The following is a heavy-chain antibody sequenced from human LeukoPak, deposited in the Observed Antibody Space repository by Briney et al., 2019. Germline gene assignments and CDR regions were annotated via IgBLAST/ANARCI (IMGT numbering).Heavy chain of an antibody. V-gene: IGHV1-2*06. CDR3: SRSYDGSGFDY. CDR1: GYTFTDYY. CDR2: INPKSGAT. Sequence: ASVKVSCKASGYTFTDYYMHWVRRAPGQGLEWMGRINPKSGATNYAQDFQGRVTMTRDTSISTGYVELSRLRSDDTAVYFCSRSYDGSGFDYWGQGILVTVSS. D-gene: IGHD3-22*01. J-gene: IGHJ4*02.